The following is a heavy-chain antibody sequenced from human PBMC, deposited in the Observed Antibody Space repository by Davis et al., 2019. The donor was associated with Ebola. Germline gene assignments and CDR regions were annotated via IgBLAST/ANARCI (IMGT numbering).Heavy chain of an antibody. V-gene: IGHV3-21*01. CDR3: ARGSDRWELFSY. D-gene: IGHD1-26*01. CDR2: IGSSSSYI. CDR1: GFIFSSYN. J-gene: IGHJ4*02. Sequence: PGGSLRLSCAASGFIFSSYNMNWVRQAPGKGLEWVSSIGSSSSYIYYADSVKGRFTISTDTAKNSLFLQMNSLRAEDTAVYYCARGSDRWELFSYWGLGTLVTVSS.